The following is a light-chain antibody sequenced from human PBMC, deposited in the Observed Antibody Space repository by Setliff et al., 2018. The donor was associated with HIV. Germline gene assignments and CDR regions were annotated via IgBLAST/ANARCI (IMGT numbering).Light chain of an antibody. V-gene: IGLV1-44*01. J-gene: IGLJ2*01. CDR2: SNN. Sequence: QSALTQPPSASGTPGQRVTISCSGSSSNIGSNTVNWYQQLPGTAPKLLIYSNNQWPSGVPDRFSGSKSGTSASLAISGLQSEDEADYYCAAWDDSLNGVVFGGGTQLTVL. CDR1: SSNIGSNT. CDR3: AAWDDSLNGVV.